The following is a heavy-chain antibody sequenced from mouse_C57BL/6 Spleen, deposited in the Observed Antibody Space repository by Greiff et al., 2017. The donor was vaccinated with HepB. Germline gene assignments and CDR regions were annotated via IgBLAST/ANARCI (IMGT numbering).Heavy chain of an antibody. Sequence: QVQLQQSGAELVRPGASVTLSCKASGYTFTDYEMHWVKQTPVHGLEWIGAIDPETGGTAYNQKFKGQAILTAAKSSSTAYMELRSLTSEDSAVYYCTRADYYGRSGAYWGQGTRVTVSA. CDR1: GYTFTDYE. CDR2: IDPETGGT. D-gene: IGHD1-1*01. V-gene: IGHV1-15*01. J-gene: IGHJ3*01. CDR3: TRADYYGRSGAY.